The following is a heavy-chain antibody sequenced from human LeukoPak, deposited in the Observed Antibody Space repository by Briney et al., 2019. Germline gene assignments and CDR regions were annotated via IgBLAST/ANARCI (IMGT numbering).Heavy chain of an antibody. CDR3: ARRDYAAWFDP. V-gene: IGHV4-39*01. Sequence: SETLSLTCNVSGDSITSGGFYWAWIRQSPGKGLEWIGNVYYSGTTQYNPSLKGRVTISMDMSKNQISFNLNSVSVTDTAIYYCARRDYAAWFDPWGQGTLVTVSS. CDR2: VYYSGTT. J-gene: IGHJ5*02. D-gene: IGHD4/OR15-4a*01. CDR1: GDSITSGGFY.